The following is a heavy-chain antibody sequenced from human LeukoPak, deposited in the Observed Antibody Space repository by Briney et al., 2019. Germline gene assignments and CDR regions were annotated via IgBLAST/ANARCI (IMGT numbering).Heavy chain of an antibody. J-gene: IGHJ4*02. V-gene: IGHV3-23*01. D-gene: IGHD3-16*01. Sequence: GGSLRLSCAASGFTFRSYAMSWVRQAPGKGLEWVSSISDSGGSTYYADSVKGRFTTSRDNSKNTLYLQMNSLRAEDTAIYYCTKDSWGFDYWGQGSLVTVSS. CDR2: ISDSGGST. CDR1: GFTFRSYA. CDR3: TKDSWGFDY.